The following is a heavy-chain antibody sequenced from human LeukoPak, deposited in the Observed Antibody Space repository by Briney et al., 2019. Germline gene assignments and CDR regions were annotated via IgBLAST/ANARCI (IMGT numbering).Heavy chain of an antibody. CDR1: GFTFSSYW. J-gene: IGHJ4*02. V-gene: IGHV3-21*01. CDR3: ARDRKRGYASLDY. D-gene: IGHD5-18*01. CDR2: ISSSSSYI. Sequence: PGGSLRLSCAASGFTFSSYWMSWVRQAPGKGLEWVSSISSSSSYIYYADSVKGRFTISRDNAKKSLYLQMNSLRAEDTAVYYCARDRKRGYASLDYWGQGTLVPVSS.